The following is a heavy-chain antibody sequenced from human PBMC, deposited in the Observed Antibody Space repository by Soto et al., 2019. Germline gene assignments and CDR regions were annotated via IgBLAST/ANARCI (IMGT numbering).Heavy chain of an antibody. D-gene: IGHD4-4*01. V-gene: IGHV3-23*01. CDR2: ISGSGGST. CDR1: EFTFSSYS. Sequence: LRLSCVASEFTFSSYSMSWVRQAPGKGLEWVSSISGSGGSTYYADSVKGRFAVSRDNSNSTLYLQMNSLRDEDTAVYYCTKVPTGEMATVFQAFDIWGQGTMVTVSS. CDR3: TKVPTGEMATVFQAFDI. J-gene: IGHJ3*02.